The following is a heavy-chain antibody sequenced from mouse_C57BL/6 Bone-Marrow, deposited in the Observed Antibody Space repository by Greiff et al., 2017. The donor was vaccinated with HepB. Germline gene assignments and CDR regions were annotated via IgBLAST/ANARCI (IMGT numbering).Heavy chain of an antibody. Sequence: VKLMESGAELVKPGASVKISCKASGYAFSSYWMNWVKQRPGKGLEWIGQIYPGDGDTNYNGKFKGKATLTADKSSSTAYMQPSTASEDSAVYFCARGAYWGQGTLVTVSA. CDR1: GYAFSSYW. CDR2: IYPGDGDT. CDR3: ARGAY. J-gene: IGHJ3*01. V-gene: IGHV1-80*01.